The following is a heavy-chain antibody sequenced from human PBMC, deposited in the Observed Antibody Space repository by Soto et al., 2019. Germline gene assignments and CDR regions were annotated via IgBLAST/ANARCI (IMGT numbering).Heavy chain of an antibody. D-gene: IGHD2-15*01. Sequence: QVHLQESGPGQVRPSQTLSLSCSVSGGSISRGAYFWTWIRQFPGKVLEWIAYISYPGATYYNPSLKSRVTILADTSKNQFSLKLNSVTSADTAVYYCARGGPVSVSPAWQLLGYFDYWGQGTLVTVSS. J-gene: IGHJ4*02. CDR2: ISYPGAT. CDR3: ARGGPVSVSPAWQLLGYFDY. V-gene: IGHV4-31*03. CDR1: GGSISRGAYF.